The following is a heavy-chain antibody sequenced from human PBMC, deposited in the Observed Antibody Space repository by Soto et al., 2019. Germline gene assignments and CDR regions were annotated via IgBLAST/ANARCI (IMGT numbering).Heavy chain of an antibody. J-gene: IGHJ3*02. CDR3: AGGGGVGVAGSAAFDM. Sequence: QLHLVQSGAVVKKPGASVTVSCSASGYPVTAYYMHWVRQAPGRGLEWMGGINPATGAAKYTQTFPGRGTMARDTATDKGFIGPGGLASWGTAVFLWAGGGGVGVAGSAAFDMWGQGTLVTVSS. D-gene: IGHD3-3*01. CDR2: INPATGAA. V-gene: IGHV1-2*02. CDR1: GYPVTAYY.